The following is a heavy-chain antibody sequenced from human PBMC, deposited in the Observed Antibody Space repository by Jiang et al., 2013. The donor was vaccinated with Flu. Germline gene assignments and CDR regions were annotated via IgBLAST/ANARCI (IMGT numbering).Heavy chain of an antibody. Sequence: QLVESGGGVVQPGRSLRLSCAASGFTFSSYSMNWVRQAPGKGLEWVSSISSSSSYIYYADSVKGRFTISRDNAKNSLYLQMNSLRAEDTAVYYCARVSGSGSYYDFDYWGQGTLVTVSS. CDR3: ARVSGSGSYYDFDY. V-gene: IGHV3-21*01. J-gene: IGHJ4*02. CDR2: ISSSSSYI. CDR1: GFTFSSYS. D-gene: IGHD3-10*01.